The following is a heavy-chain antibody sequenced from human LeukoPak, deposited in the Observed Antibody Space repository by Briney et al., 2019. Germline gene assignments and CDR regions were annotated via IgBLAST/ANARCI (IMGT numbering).Heavy chain of an antibody. CDR2: IVYSGST. D-gene: IGHD5-24*01. J-gene: IGHJ3*02. CDR3: ARHREMDSYEAFDM. CDR1: GGSIRRYY. V-gene: IGHV4-59*08. Sequence: SETLSLTCTVSGGSIRRYYWSWIRQPPAQGLEWIGFIVYSGSTNYNPSLKSRVTISIDTSNNQLSLKLSSVTAADTAVYYCARHREMDSYEAFDMWGQGTMVTVSS.